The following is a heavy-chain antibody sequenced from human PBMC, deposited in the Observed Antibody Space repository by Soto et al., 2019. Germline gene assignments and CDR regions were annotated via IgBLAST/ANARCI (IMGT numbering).Heavy chain of an antibody. V-gene: IGHV4-59*12. CDR1: GGFIGSYH. D-gene: IGHD2-15*01. Sequence: PSETLSLTCTVSGGFIGSYHWSWFRLPPGKGLEWIGFMYFSGSFNYNPSLTSRVTLSVETSKNQFSMRVTSVTAADTAVYYCARAHHCGAGSCSSFSWFDPWGQGTTVTVSS. J-gene: IGHJ5*02. CDR2: MYFSGSF. CDR3: ARAHHCGAGSCSSFSWFDP.